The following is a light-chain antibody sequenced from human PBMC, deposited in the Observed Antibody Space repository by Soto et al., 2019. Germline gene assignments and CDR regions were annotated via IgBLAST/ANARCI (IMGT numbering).Light chain of an antibody. CDR1: QSVSSN. V-gene: IGKV3-15*01. J-gene: IGKJ1*01. Sequence: EIVTTHSPATLSXSPXXXXTXXXRASQSVSSNLAWYQQKPGQAPRLLIYGASTRATGIPARFSGSGSGTEFTLTISSLQSEDFAVYYCQQYNNWPPVTFGQGTKVDIK. CDR2: GAS. CDR3: QQYNNWPPVT.